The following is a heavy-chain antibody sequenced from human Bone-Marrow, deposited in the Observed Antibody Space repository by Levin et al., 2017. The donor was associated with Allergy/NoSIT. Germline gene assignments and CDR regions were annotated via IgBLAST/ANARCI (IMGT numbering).Heavy chain of an antibody. CDR3: ATDGSQSASFRYGVDV. D-gene: IGHD2/OR15-2a*01. CDR1: GYILSELS. J-gene: IGHJ6*02. CDR2: FDPEDALP. V-gene: IGHV1-24*01. Sequence: ASVKVSCKVSGYILSELSIHWVRQAPGGGLEWMGGFDPEDALPIYSQKFQDRLTLTEDTSSDNSYMELSSLRSEDSAVYYCATDGSQSASFRYGVDVWGQGTTVMVSS.